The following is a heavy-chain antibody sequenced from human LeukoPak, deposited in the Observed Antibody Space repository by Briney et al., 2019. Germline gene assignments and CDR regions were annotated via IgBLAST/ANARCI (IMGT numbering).Heavy chain of an antibody. CDR1: GASISGYY. CDR2: IYTSGSS. V-gene: IGHV4-4*09. J-gene: IGHJ4*02. D-gene: IGHD1-7*01. CDR3: ARVYHWNSRAGSSYCFDF. Sequence: SETLSLTCAVSGASISGYYWSWIRQPPGKGLEWTGFIYTSGSSNYNPSLRSRLNISVDTSNNQFSLRLSSVTAADTALYYCARVYHWNSRAGSSYCFDFWGQGTLVTVSS.